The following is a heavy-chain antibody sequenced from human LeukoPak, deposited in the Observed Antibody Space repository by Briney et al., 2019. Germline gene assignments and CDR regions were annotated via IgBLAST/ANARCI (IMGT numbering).Heavy chain of an antibody. CDR2: ISGSSDTI. J-gene: IGHJ3*02. D-gene: IGHD3-9*01. CDR3: ARDNKYYDILTGYYREAVDI. Sequence: PGGSLRLSCAASGFTFSSFSMKWVRQAPGKGLEWVSSISGSSDTIYYGDSVKGRFTISRDNAKNSLYLQMNSLSAEDTAVYYCARDNKYYDILTGYYREAVDIWGQGTMVTVSS. CDR1: GFTFSSFS. V-gene: IGHV3-48*04.